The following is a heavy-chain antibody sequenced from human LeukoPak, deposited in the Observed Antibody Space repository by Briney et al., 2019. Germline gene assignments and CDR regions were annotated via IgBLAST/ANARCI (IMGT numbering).Heavy chain of an antibody. CDR2: IYYSGST. Sequence: SETLSLTCTVSGGSISSYYWSWIRQPPGKGLEWIGYIYYSGSTNYNPSLKSRVTISVDTSKNQFSLKLSSVTAADTAAYYCASSNTATIVYYSDYWGQGTLVTVSS. CDR1: GGSISSYY. CDR3: ASSNTATIVYYSDY. D-gene: IGHD5-18*01. V-gene: IGHV4-59*08. J-gene: IGHJ4*02.